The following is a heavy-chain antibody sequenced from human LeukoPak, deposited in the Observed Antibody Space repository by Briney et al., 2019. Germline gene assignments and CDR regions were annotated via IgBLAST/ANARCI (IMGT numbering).Heavy chain of an antibody. CDR2: LNTNTGDT. Sequence: ASVKVSCKASGYSFTDYYIHWLRQAPGQGLEWMGWLNTNTGDTDFAYKFLGRVAMTRDTSLSTAYMEVSRLRSDDSAVYYCATEGPRGRFDYWGQGTLVTVSS. CDR3: ATEGPRGRFDY. J-gene: IGHJ4*02. V-gene: IGHV1-2*02. CDR1: GYSFTDYY.